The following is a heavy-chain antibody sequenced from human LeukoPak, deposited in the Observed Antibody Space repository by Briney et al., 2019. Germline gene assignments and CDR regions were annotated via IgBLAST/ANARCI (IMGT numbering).Heavy chain of an antibody. CDR1: GFTFSSYG. Sequence: GRSLRLSCAASGFTFSSYGMHWVRQAPGKGLEWVAVISYDGSNKYYADSVKGRFTISRDNSKNTLYLQMNSLRAEDTAVYYRAKLPGIAVILDYWGQGTLVTVSS. D-gene: IGHD6-19*01. J-gene: IGHJ4*02. CDR2: ISYDGSNK. V-gene: IGHV3-30*18. CDR3: AKLPGIAVILDY.